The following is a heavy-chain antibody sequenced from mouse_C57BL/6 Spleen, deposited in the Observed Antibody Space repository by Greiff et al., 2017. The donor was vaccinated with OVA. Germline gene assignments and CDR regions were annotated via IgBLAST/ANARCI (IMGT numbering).Heavy chain of an antibody. Sequence: VQLQQSGPELVKPGASVKISCKASGYTFTDYYMNWVKQSPGKSLEWIGDINPNNGGTSYNQKFKGKATLTVDKSSSTAYMELRSLTSEASAVYYCARGHDYLCAYWGQGTLVTVSA. CDR2: INPNNGGT. D-gene: IGHD2-4*01. CDR3: ARGHDYLCAY. J-gene: IGHJ3*01. CDR1: GYTFTDYY. V-gene: IGHV1-26*01.